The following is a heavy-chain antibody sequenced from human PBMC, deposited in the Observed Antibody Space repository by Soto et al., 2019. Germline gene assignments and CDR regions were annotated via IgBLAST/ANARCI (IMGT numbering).Heavy chain of an antibody. CDR1: GFTFSSYA. J-gene: IGHJ2*01. CDR2: ISGSGGST. CDR3: AKDGPDIVVVVAATRTTYWHFDL. D-gene: IGHD2-15*01. V-gene: IGHV3-23*01. Sequence: EVQLLESGGGLVQPGGSLRLSCAASGFTFSSYAMSWVRQAPGKGLEWVSAISGSGGSTYYADSVKGRFTISRDNSKNTLYLQMNSLRAEDTAVYYCAKDGPDIVVVVAATRTTYWHFDLWGRGTLVTVSS.